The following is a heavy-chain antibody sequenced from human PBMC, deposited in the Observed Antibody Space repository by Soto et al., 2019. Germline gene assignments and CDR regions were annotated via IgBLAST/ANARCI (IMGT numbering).Heavy chain of an antibody. CDR1: GGSFSGYY. D-gene: IGHD3-22*01. CDR3: ARGVVCDSSGYYPVY. CDR2: INHSGST. V-gene: IGHV4-34*01. Sequence: SETLSLTCAVYGGSFSGYYWFWIRQPPGKGLEWIGEINHSGSTNYNPSLKSRVTISIDTSKNQFSLKLSSVTAADTAVYHCARGVVCDSSGYYPVYWGQGALVTVSS. J-gene: IGHJ4*02.